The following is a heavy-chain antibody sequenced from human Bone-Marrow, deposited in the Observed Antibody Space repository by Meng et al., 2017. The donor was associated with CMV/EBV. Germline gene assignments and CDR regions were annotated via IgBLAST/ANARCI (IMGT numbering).Heavy chain of an antibody. Sequence: SGYTFTGYYMHWVRQAPGQGLEWMGWIDPNSGGTNYAQKFQGRVTMTRDTSISTAYMELSRLRSDDTAVYYCARVRSSGYNLTPYEYWGQGTLVTVSS. CDR1: GYTFTGYY. J-gene: IGHJ4*02. CDR2: IDPNSGGT. V-gene: IGHV1-2*02. CDR3: ARVRSSGYNLTPYEY. D-gene: IGHD3-22*01.